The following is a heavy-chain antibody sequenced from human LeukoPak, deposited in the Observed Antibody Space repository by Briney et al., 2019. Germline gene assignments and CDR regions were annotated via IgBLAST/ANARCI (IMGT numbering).Heavy chain of an antibody. V-gene: IGHV1-3*03. J-gene: IGHJ3*02. D-gene: IGHD3-10*01. Sequence: ASVKVSCKASGYTFTGYYMHWVRQAPGQGLEWMGWINAGNGNTKYSQEFQGRVTITRDTSASTAYMELSSLRSEDMAVYYCARDQSSSPFGAGAFDIWGQGTMVTVSS. CDR1: GYTFTGYY. CDR3: ARDQSSSPFGAGAFDI. CDR2: INAGNGNT.